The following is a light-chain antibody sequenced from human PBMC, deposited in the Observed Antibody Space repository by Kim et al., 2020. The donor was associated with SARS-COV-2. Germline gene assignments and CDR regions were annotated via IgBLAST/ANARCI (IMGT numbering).Light chain of an antibody. V-gene: IGLV3-1*01. Sequence: SYELTQPPSVSVSPGQTADITCSGDKLRDKYVCWYQHKPGQSPVVVIYQDTRRPSGIPERFSGSKSGNTATVTISGTQAMDEADYYCQAWDSSTYVFGAGTKVTVL. J-gene: IGLJ1*01. CDR3: QAWDSSTYV. CDR2: QDT. CDR1: KLRDKY.